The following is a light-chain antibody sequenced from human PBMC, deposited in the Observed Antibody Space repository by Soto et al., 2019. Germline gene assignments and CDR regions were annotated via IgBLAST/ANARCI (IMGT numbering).Light chain of an antibody. Sequence: EIVITQSPSTLSVSPGGRATLSCRASQSISDTLAWYQQKPGQAPRLLIHGASTRAPGFPARFSGSGSGTDFTLTISSLQSEDFAVYYCQQRNSWPPITFGQGTRLEIK. V-gene: IGKV3-15*01. CDR2: GAS. CDR1: QSISDT. J-gene: IGKJ5*01. CDR3: QQRNSWPPIT.